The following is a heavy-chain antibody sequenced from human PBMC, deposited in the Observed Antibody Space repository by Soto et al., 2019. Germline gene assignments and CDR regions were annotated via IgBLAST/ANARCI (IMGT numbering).Heavy chain of an antibody. Sequence: QVQLAESGGGVVHPARSLRLSCAASGFTFSSYAMHWVRQAPGKGLEWVAFISFDGSIKYYADFVKGRFTISRDNSENTLYLQVNSLRSDDTAVYYCARERGGQMWLSAWGQGTKVTVSS. CDR2: ISFDGSIK. D-gene: IGHD3-22*01. V-gene: IGHV3-30-3*01. CDR1: GFTFSSYA. CDR3: ARERGGQMWLSA. J-gene: IGHJ4*02.